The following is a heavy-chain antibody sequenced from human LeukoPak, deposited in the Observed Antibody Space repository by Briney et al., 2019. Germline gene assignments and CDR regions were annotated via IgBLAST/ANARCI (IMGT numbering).Heavy chain of an antibody. D-gene: IGHD3-9*01. CDR2: ISGYNGDT. Sequence: ASVKVSCKAVGYRFISYGISWVRQAPGQGLEWMGWISGYNGDTNYVEKLQGRVTMTTDTSTSTAFMELRSLTSDDTAVYYCARGRVDDWLSNYFDYWGQGTLVTVSS. CDR1: GYRFISYG. CDR3: ARGRVDDWLSNYFDY. V-gene: IGHV1-18*01. J-gene: IGHJ4*02.